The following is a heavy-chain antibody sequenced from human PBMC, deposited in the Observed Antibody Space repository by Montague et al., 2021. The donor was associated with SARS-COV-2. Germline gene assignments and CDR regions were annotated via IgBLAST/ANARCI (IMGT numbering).Heavy chain of an antibody. CDR2: ISNSGDTK. D-gene: IGHD3-22*01. CDR3: ARAGEDYYYDSSGFLY. CDR1: GFIFSGYE. V-gene: IGHV3-48*03. J-gene: IGHJ4*02. Sequence: SLRLSCAASGFIFSGYEMNWVRQAPGKGLEWVSYISNSGDTKYYADSVKGRFTISRDNAKNSLYLQMSSLRAEDTAVYYCARAGEDYYYDSSGFLYWGQGILVTVSS.